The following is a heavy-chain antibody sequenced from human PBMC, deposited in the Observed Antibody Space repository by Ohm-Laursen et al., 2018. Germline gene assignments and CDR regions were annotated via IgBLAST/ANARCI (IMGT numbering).Heavy chain of an antibody. D-gene: IGHD2-15*01. CDR2: IYYRGTT. J-gene: IGHJ6*02. Sequence: SETLSLTCPVSGASISSEYWTWIRQPPGKGLEWIGYIYYRGTTNYNPSLKSRVTISVDTSKNQFSLKLSSVTAADTAVYYCAREYCSGGSCYSPYYYGMDVWGQGTTVTVSS. CDR1: GASISSEY. CDR3: AREYCSGGSCYSPYYYGMDV. V-gene: IGHV4-59*12.